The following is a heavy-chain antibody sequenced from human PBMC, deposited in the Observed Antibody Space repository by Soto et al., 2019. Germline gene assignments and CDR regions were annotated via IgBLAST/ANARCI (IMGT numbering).Heavy chain of an antibody. CDR1: GYSFTSYW. V-gene: IGHV5-51*01. CDR2: IYPGDSDT. D-gene: IGHD3-9*01. Sequence: PGESLKISCKGSGYSFTSYWIGWVRQMPGKGLEWMGIIYPGDSDTRYSPSFQGQVTISADKSISTAYLQWSSLKASDTAMYYCARRATYYDILTGYYHVEYFDYWGQGTLVTVSS. CDR3: ARRATYYDILTGYYHVEYFDY. J-gene: IGHJ4*02.